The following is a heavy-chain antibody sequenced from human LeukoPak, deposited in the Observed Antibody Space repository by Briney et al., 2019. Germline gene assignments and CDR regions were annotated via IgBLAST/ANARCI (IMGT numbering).Heavy chain of an antibody. Sequence: GSLRLSCAASGFTFSSYSMNWVRQAPGKGLEWVSSISSSSGHIYYADSVKGRFTISRDNAKNSLYLQMNSLRAEDTALYYCARKYSSSWWVDYWGQGTLLTVSS. V-gene: IGHV3-21*01. D-gene: IGHD6-13*01. J-gene: IGHJ4*02. CDR3: ARKYSSSWWVDY. CDR1: GFTFSSYS. CDR2: ISSSSGHI.